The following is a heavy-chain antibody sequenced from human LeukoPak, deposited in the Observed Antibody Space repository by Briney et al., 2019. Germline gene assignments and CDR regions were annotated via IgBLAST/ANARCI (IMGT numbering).Heavy chain of an antibody. J-gene: IGHJ4*02. V-gene: IGHV1-2*02. CDR1: GYTFTGYY. CDR2: INPNSGGT. CDR3: ARDRDLWFGELWFDGAHFDY. Sequence: GASVKVSCKASGYTFTGYYMHWVRQAPGQGLEWMGWINPNSGGTNYAQKFQGRVTMTRDTSISTAYMELSRLRSDDTAVYYCARDRDLWFGELWFDGAHFDYWGQGTLVTVSS. D-gene: IGHD3-10*01.